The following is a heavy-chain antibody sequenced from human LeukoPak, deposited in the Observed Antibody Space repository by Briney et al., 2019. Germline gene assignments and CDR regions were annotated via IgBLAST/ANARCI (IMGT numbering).Heavy chain of an antibody. CDR3: ASSGSYRFDY. CDR2: ITASGTAM. D-gene: IGHD1-26*01. V-gene: IGHV3-48*02. J-gene: IGHJ4*02. Sequence: GSQRLSCAASGFTFSSYSMNWVRQAPGKGLEWVSHITASGTAMFYADSVKGRFTISRDNAKNSLYLQMNSLRDEDTAVYYCASSGSYRFDYWGQGTLVTVSS. CDR1: GFTFSSYS.